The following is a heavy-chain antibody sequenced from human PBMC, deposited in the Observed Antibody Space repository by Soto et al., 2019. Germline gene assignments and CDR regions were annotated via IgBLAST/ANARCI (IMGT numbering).Heavy chain of an antibody. CDR1: GFTFSIYG. D-gene: IGHD4-17*01. Sequence: QVQLVESGGGVVEPGRSLRLSCAASGFTFSIYGMHWVRQAPGKGLEWVAVISYDGSDKYYGDSVTGRFTISRDNSKNTLYLQMNSLRTEDTAIYYCAKDDYGDQGGFDYWGQGTLVSVSS. CDR3: AKDDYGDQGGFDY. J-gene: IGHJ4*02. V-gene: IGHV3-30*18. CDR2: ISYDGSDK.